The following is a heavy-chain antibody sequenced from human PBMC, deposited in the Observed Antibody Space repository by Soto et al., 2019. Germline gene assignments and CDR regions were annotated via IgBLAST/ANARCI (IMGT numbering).Heavy chain of an antibody. CDR2: IYNSETT. Sequence: QVRLQESGPGLVKPSQTLSQTCTVSSASITSGHYYWTWIRQLPGKGLEWIGSIYNSETTHYNPSLTSRLTISIDTSANQFSLKLSSVTAADTAIYYCALALGPTTGLDYWGQGTLITVS. V-gene: IGHV4-31*04. CDR1: SASITSGHYY. CDR3: ALALGPTTGLDY. D-gene: IGHD1-26*01. J-gene: IGHJ4*02.